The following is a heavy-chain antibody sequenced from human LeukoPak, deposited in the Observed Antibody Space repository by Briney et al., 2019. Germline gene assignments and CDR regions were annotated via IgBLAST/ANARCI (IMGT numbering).Heavy chain of an antibody. V-gene: IGHV3-20*04. D-gene: IGHD3-3*01. CDR2: INWNGGST. Sequence: PGGSLRLSCAASGFTFDDYGMSWVRQAPGKGLEWVSGINWNGGSTGYADSVKGRFTISRDSAKNSLYLQMNSLRAEDTALYYCATMADFWSGYYGGLDYWGQGILVTVSS. CDR1: GFTFDDYG. CDR3: ATMADFWSGYYGGLDY. J-gene: IGHJ4*02.